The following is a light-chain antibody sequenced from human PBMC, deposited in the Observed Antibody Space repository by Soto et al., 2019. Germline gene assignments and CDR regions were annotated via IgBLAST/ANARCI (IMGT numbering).Light chain of an antibody. Sequence: DIQMTQSPSTLSASVGDRVTITCRASQSISSWLAWYQQKPGKAPKLLIYDASSLESGVPSRFSGSGSGTEFTLTISSLQPDDFATYYCQQYNSYPSMYTFGQGTKVDIK. CDR1: QSISSW. J-gene: IGKJ2*01. CDR3: QQYNSYPSMYT. V-gene: IGKV1-5*01. CDR2: DAS.